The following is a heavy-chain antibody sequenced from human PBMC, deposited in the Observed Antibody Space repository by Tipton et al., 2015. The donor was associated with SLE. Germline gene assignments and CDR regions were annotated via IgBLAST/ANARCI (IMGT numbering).Heavy chain of an antibody. Sequence: SLRLSCAASGFTFSSYGMHWVRQAPGKGLKWVAVIWYDGSNKYYADSVKGRFTISRDNAKNSLYLQMNSLRADDTALYYCAKGRYCSSTSCYGEFDYWGQGTLVTASS. CDR2: IWYDGSNK. CDR3: AKGRYCSSTSCYGEFDY. J-gene: IGHJ4*02. CDR1: GFTFSSYG. V-gene: IGHV3-33*03. D-gene: IGHD2-2*01.